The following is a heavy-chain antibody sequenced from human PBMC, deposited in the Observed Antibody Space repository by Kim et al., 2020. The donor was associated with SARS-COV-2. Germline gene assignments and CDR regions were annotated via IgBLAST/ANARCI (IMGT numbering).Heavy chain of an antibody. CDR1: GFTFSSYG. D-gene: IGHD2-15*01. CDR3: ARDRALPRSGGGINFDY. CDR2: IWYDGSNK. Sequence: GGSLRLSCAASGFTFSSYGMHWVRQAPGKGLEWVAVIWYDGSNKYYADSVKGRFTISRDNSKNTLYLQMNSLRAEDTAVYYCARDRALPRSGGGINFDYWGQGTLVTVSS. J-gene: IGHJ4*02. V-gene: IGHV3-33*01.